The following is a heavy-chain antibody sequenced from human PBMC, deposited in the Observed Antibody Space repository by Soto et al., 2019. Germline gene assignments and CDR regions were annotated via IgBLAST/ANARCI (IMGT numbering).Heavy chain of an antibody. J-gene: IGHJ6*02. CDR3: AYLTALNYYYGMDV. CDR2: ISGSGSST. V-gene: IGHV3-23*01. CDR1: GFTFTNYA. Sequence: EVQLLESGGGLVQPGGSLRLSCAASGFTFTNYAMSWVRQAPGKGLEWVSAISGSGSSTYYADSVKGRFTISRDNSENTLFLQMNSLRAEDTAVYYCAYLTALNYYYGMDVWGQGTTVTVSS. D-gene: IGHD2-8*01.